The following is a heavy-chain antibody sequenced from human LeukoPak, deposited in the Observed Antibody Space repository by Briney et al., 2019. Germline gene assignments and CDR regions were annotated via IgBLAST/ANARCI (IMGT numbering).Heavy chain of an antibody. J-gene: IGHJ5*02. V-gene: IGHV4-34*01. CDR3: ARGRTVEMATMTWFDP. D-gene: IGHD5-12*01. CDR1: GGSFSGYY. Sequence: SETLSLTCAVYGGSFSGYYWSWIRQPPGKGLEWLGEINHSGSTNYNPSLKSRVTISVDTSKNQFSLKLSSVTAADTAVYYCARGRTVEMATMTWFDPWGQGTLVTVSS. CDR2: INHSGST.